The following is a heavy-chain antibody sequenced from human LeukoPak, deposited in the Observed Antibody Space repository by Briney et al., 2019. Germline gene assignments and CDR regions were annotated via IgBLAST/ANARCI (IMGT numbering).Heavy chain of an antibody. CDR3: AKGAITFGGIIIYFDS. D-gene: IGHD3-16*02. V-gene: IGHV3-23*01. CDR1: GLTFSTYA. J-gene: IGHJ4*02. CDR2: ISYGGDST. Sequence: GGSLRLSCAASGLTFSTYAMSWVRQAPGKGLEWVSGISYGGDSTAYADSVKGRFTISRDNSKNTLYLQMSSLRPEDTAVYYCAKGAITFGGIIIYFDSWGQGTLVTVSS.